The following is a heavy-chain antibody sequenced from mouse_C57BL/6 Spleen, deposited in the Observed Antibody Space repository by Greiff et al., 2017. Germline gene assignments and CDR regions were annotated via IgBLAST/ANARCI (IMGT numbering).Heavy chain of an antibody. V-gene: IGHV5-9-1*02. D-gene: IGHD2-2*01. CDR3: TRDEEVTDAMDY. J-gene: IGHJ4*01. Sequence: DVMLVESGEGLVKPGGSLKLSCAASGFTFSSYAMSWVRQTPEKRLEWVAYISSGGDYIYYADTVKGRFTISRDNARNTLYLQMSSLKSEDTAMYYCTRDEEVTDAMDYWGQGTSVTVSS. CDR2: ISSGGDYI. CDR1: GFTFSSYA.